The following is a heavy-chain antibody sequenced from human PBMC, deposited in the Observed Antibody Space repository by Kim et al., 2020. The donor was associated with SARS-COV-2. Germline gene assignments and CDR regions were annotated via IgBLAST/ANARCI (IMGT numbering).Heavy chain of an antibody. J-gene: IGHJ5*02. Sequence: ADSVKGRFTISRDNAKTSLYLQMNSLRDEDTAVYYCARDPGGIANNWFDPWGQGTLVTVSS. V-gene: IGHV3-48*02. D-gene: IGHD6-13*01. CDR3: ARDPGGIANNWFDP.